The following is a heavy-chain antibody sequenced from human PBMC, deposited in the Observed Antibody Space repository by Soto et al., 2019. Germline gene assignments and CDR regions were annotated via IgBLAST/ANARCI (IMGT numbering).Heavy chain of an antibody. CDR1: GFTFSSYG. Sequence: GGSLRLSCAASGFTFSSYGMHWVRQAPGKGLEWVAVIWYDGSNKYYADSVKGRFTISRDNSKNTLYLQMNSLRAEDAAVYCCARDPSPAAKGSSDWGQGTLVTVSS. V-gene: IGHV3-33*01. J-gene: IGHJ4*02. CDR2: IWYDGSNK. CDR3: ARDPSPAAKGSSD. D-gene: IGHD2-2*01.